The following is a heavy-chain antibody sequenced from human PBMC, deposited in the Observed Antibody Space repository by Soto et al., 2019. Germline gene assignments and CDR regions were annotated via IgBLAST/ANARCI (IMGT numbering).Heavy chain of an antibody. CDR2: ISWNSGTI. CDR1: GFIFDDYA. J-gene: IGHJ4*02. V-gene: IGHV3-9*01. CDR3: ARDNNRSYDY. Sequence: PGGSLRLSCAASGFIFDDYAMHWVRQAPGKGLEWVSGISWNSGTIAYGDSVKGRFTISRDNARNTLYLEMNSLRDEDTDVYYCARDNNRSYDYWGQGILVTVSS.